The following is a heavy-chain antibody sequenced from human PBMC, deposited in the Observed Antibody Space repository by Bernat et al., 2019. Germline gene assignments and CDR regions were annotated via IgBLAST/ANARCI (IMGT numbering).Heavy chain of an antibody. D-gene: IGHD1-1*01. CDR3: ARDTTGTTPSWYFDL. CDR2: ISSSSSYI. J-gene: IGHJ2*01. V-gene: IGHV3-21*01. CDR1: GFTFSSYS. Sequence: EVQLVESGGGLVKPGGSLRLSCAASGFTFSSYSMNWVRQAPGKGLEWVSSISSSSSYIYYADSVKGRFTISRDNAKNSLYLQMNSLRAEDTAVYYRARDTTGTTPSWYFDLWGRGTLVTVSS.